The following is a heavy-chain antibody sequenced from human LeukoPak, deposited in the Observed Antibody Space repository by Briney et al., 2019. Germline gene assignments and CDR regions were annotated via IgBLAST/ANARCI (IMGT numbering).Heavy chain of an antibody. CDR3: ARQTVRYFTSGLIHSYYVMDV. D-gene: IGHD2/OR15-2a*01. CDR1: GYYFTTYW. J-gene: IGHJ6*04. CDR2: IDPADSYT. Sequence: GESLKISCKDSGYYFTTYWINWMRQMPGKGLEWMGRIDPADSYTKYSPSFEGHVTISTDKSISTVYLQWSSLKASDTAMYYCARQTVRYFTSGLIHSYYVMDVWGKGTMVTVSS. V-gene: IGHV5-10-1*01.